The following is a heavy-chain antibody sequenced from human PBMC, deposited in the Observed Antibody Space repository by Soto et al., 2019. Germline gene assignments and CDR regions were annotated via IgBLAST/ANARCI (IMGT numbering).Heavy chain of an antibody. CDR1: GGSISSYY. CDR2: IYYSGRT. D-gene: IGHD2-2*02. V-gene: IGHV4-59*01. J-gene: IGHJ5*02. Sequence: ETLSLTCTVSGGSISSYYLSWIRQPPGKGLEWIGYIYYSGRTNYNPSLKSRVTISVDTSKNQFSLKLSSVTAADTAVYYCARGYCSSTSCYIWDNWFDPWGQGTLVTVSS. CDR3: ARGYCSSTSCYIWDNWFDP.